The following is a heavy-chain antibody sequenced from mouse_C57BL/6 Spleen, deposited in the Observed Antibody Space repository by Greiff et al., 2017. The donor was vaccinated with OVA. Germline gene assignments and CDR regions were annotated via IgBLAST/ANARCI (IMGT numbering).Heavy chain of an antibody. D-gene: IGHD2-1*01. CDR3: ARHYGNYNYYAMDY. CDR2: ISSGGSYT. V-gene: IGHV5-6*01. J-gene: IGHJ4*01. CDR1: GFTFSSYG. Sequence: EVQRVESGGDLVKPGGSLKLSCAASGFTFSSYGMSWVRQTPDKRLEWVATISSGGSYTYYPDSVKGRFTISRDNAKNTLYLQMSSLKSEDTAMYYCARHYGNYNYYAMDYWGQGTSVTVSS.